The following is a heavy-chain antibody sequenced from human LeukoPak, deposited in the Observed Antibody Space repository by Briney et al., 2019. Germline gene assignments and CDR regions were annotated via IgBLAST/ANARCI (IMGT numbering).Heavy chain of an antibody. CDR3: AKWAYSDFDY. CDR2: ISYDGSDK. V-gene: IGHV3-30*18. CDR1: GFTFSSYG. D-gene: IGHD1-26*01. J-gene: IGHJ4*02. Sequence: PGGSLRLSCAASGFTFSSYGMRWVRQAPGKGLEWVAVISYDGSDKHYADSVKGRFTISRDNSKNTLYLQMNSLRAEDTAVYYCAKWAYSDFDYWGQGTLVTVSS.